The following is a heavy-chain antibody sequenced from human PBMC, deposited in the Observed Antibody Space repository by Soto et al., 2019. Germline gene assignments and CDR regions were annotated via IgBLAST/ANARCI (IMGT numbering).Heavy chain of an antibody. CDR3: ATGSIRITMMDDAFDI. Sequence: GASVKVSCKASGFTFTSSAVQWVRQARGQRLEWIGWIVVGSGNTNYAQKFQERVTITRDMSTSTAYMELSSLRSEDTAVYYCATGSIRITMMDDAFDIWGQGTMVTVSS. CDR1: GFTFTSSA. CDR2: IVVGSGNT. D-gene: IGHD3-22*01. J-gene: IGHJ3*02. V-gene: IGHV1-58*01.